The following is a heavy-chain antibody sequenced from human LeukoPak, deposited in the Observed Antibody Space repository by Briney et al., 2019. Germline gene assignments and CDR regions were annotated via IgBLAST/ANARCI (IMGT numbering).Heavy chain of an antibody. CDR1: GFTFTDYW. CDR2: IGQDGSEK. D-gene: IGHD6-13*01. J-gene: IGHJ4*01. Sequence: PGGSLRLSCAVSGFTFTDYWMNWVRQAPGKGPEWVASIGQDGSEKTYVDSVKGRFTISRDNTKNSLSLQVNSLRVEDTAVYYCARDGTAAGLYFDLWGQGTLVTVSS. CDR3: ARDGTAAGLYFDL. V-gene: IGHV3-7*01.